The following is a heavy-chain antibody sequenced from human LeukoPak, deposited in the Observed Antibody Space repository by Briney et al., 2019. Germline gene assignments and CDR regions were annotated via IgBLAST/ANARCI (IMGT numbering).Heavy chain of an antibody. J-gene: IGHJ4*02. D-gene: IGHD5-18*01. CDR3: AIVDTAMPWGDY. V-gene: IGHV3-30*04. Sequence: GSLRLSCAASGFTFRSYAMDWVRQAPGKGLDGVAVIFYDGSNKYYADSVKGRFTISRDHSKNTLYLQMNSLRAEDTAVYYSAIVDTAMPWGDYWGQRTLVTVSS. CDR1: GFTFRSYA. CDR2: IFYDGSNK.